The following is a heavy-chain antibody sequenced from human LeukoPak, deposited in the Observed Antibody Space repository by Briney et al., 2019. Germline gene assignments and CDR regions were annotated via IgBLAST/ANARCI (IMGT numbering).Heavy chain of an antibody. J-gene: IGHJ4*02. V-gene: IGHV3-23*01. D-gene: IGHD2-8*01. CDR1: GFTFSSYA. CDR2: ISNSGDNK. Sequence: PGGSLRLSCAASGFTFSSYAMAWVRQAPGKGLEWVSSISNSGDNKYYADAVKGRFTISRDNSKNTVYLQMYGLRVEDTARYYCARDVTEPVFYDTWGQGTLASVSS. CDR3: ARDVTEPVFYDT.